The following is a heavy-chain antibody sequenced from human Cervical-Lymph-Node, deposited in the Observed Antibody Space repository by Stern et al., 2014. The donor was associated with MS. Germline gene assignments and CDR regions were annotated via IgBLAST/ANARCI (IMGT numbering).Heavy chain of an antibody. V-gene: IGHV1-2*02. CDR3: ARKGDCGGDCYSLDY. Sequence: VQLLESGAEVKKPGTSVKVSCKASGYTFTGYYMHWVRQAPGQGLEWMGWIYPNSGGTNYALKFQGRVTMTRDTSVSTAYMELSRLSSDDTAVYYCARKGDCGGDCYSLDYWGQGTLVTVSS. D-gene: IGHD2-21*02. J-gene: IGHJ4*02. CDR1: GYTFTGYY. CDR2: IYPNSGGT.